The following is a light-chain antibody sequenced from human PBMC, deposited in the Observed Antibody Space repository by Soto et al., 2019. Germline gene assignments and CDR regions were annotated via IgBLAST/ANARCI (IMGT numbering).Light chain of an antibody. V-gene: IGLV1-44*01. J-gene: IGLJ2*01. CDR2: SNN. CDR3: AAWDDSLNGVV. Sequence: QSVLTQPPSASGTPGQRVTISCSGSSSNIGSKTVNWYQQLPGTAPKLLIYSNNQRPSGVPDRFSGYKSGTSASLAISGLQSEDEADYYCAAWDDSLNGVVFGGGTKLTV. CDR1: SSNIGSKT.